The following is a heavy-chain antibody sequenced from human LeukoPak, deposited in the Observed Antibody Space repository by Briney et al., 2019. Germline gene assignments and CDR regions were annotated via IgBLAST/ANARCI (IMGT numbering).Heavy chain of an antibody. J-gene: IGHJ4*02. CDR2: IIPILGIA. D-gene: IGHD3-16*01. V-gene: IGHV1-69*02. Sequence: SVKVSCKASGGTFSSYTISWVRQAPGQRLEWMGRIIPILGIANYAQKFQGRVTITADKSTSTAYMELSSLRSEDTTVYYCARPSHDGAFDYWGQGSLVTVSS. CDR3: ARPSHDGAFDY. CDR1: GGTFSSYT.